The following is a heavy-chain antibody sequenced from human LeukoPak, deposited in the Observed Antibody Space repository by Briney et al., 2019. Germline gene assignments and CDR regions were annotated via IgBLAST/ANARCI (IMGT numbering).Heavy chain of an antibody. CDR1: GFTFSSYA. Sequence: PGGSLRLSCAASGFTFSSYAMSWVRQAPGKGLEWVSAISGSGGSTYYADSVKGRFTISRDNAKNSLYLQMNSLRAEDTAVYYCASLAVAGISAYYYYYGMDVWGQGTTVTVSS. CDR3: ASLAVAGISAYYYYYGMDV. D-gene: IGHD6-19*01. J-gene: IGHJ6*02. V-gene: IGHV3-23*01. CDR2: ISGSGGST.